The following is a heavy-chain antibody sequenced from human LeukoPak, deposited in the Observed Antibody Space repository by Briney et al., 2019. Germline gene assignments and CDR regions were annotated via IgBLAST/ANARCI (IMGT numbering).Heavy chain of an antibody. CDR3: ARHHEDIVVVPAAFFDY. J-gene: IGHJ4*02. CDR1: GYSISSGYY. Sequence: PSETLSLTCAVSGYSISSGYYWGWIRQPPGKGLEWIGSIYHSGSTYYNPSLKSRVTISVDTSKNQFSLKLGSVTAADTAVYYCARHHEDIVVVPAAFFDYWGQGTLVTVSS. CDR2: IYHSGST. V-gene: IGHV4-38-2*01. D-gene: IGHD2-2*01.